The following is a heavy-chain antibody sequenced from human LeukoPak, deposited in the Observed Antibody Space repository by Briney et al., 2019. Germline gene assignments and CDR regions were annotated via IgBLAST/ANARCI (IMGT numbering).Heavy chain of an antibody. CDR1: GYTFTSYG. V-gene: IGHV1-18*01. CDR2: ISAYNGNT. CDR3: ARISRFGELLTRRGDY. J-gene: IGHJ4*02. Sequence: ASVKVSCKASGYTFTSYGISWVRQAPGQGLEWMGWISAYNGNTNYAQKLQGRVTMTTDTSTSTAYTELRSLRSDDTAVYYCARISRFGELLTRRGDYWGQGTLVTVSS. D-gene: IGHD3-10*01.